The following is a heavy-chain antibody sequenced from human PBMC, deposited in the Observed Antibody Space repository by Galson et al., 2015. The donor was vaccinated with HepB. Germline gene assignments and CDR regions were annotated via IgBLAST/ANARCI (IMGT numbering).Heavy chain of an antibody. V-gene: IGHV3-30*18. CDR3: AKDGRADYDFWSSQRKYNWFDP. J-gene: IGHJ5*02. CDR2: ISYDGSNK. Sequence: SLRLSCAASGFTFSSYGMHWVRQAPGKGLEWVAVISYDGSNKYYADSVKGRFTISRDNSKNTLYLQMNSLRAEDTAVYYCAKDGRADYDFWSSQRKYNWFDPWGQGTLVTVSS. D-gene: IGHD3-3*01. CDR1: GFTFSSYG.